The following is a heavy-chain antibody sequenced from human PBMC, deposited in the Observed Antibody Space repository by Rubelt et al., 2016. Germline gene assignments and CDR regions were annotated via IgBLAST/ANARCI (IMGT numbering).Heavy chain of an antibody. CDR2: ISTSGSTI. CDR3: ARDLAPRGVGSTY. Sequence: SFSMSWVHQVPGKGLEWVSWISTSGSTIFYADSVKGRFTISRDNARDNAKSLLYLQMDSLRADDTAVYYCARDLAPRGVGSTYWGQGTLVTVSS. D-gene: IGHD1-26*01. V-gene: IGHV3-48*01. J-gene: IGHJ4*02. CDR1: SFS.